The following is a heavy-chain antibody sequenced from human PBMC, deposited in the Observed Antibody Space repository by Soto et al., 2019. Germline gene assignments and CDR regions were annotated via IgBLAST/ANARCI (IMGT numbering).Heavy chain of an antibody. Sequence: SETLSLTCAVYGGSFSGYYWSWIRQPPGKGLEWIGEINHSGSTNYNPSLKSRVTISVDTSKNQFSLQLSSVTAADTAVYYCARRTIYSYGYASDYWGQGTLVTVSS. V-gene: IGHV4-34*01. J-gene: IGHJ4*02. CDR1: GGSFSGYY. D-gene: IGHD5-18*01. CDR3: ARRTIYSYGYASDY. CDR2: INHSGST.